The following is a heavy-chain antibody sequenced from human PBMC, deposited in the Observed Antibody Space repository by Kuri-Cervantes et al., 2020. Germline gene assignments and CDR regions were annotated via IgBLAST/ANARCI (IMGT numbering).Heavy chain of an antibody. CDR1: GFTFSSYG. Sequence: GGSLRLSCAASGFTFSSYGMHWVRQAPGKGLEWVAVISYDGSNKYYADSVKGRFTISRDNSKNTLYLQMNSLRAEDTAVYHCAKNFRPMTAGTRGAFDIWGQGTMVTVSS. CDR2: ISYDGSNK. V-gene: IGHV3-30*18. D-gene: IGHD6-13*01. J-gene: IGHJ3*02. CDR3: AKNFRPMTAGTRGAFDI.